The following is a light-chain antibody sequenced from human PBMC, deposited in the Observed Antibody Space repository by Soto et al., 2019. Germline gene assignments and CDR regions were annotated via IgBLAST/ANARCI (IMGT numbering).Light chain of an antibody. CDR2: CTS. J-gene: IGKJ1*01. V-gene: IGKV1-39*01. CDR1: QTISKY. Sequence: DIQMTQSPSSLSASVGDSVTIPCRASQTISKYLNWYQQKPEKAPKLLIYCTSSLQSGVPSRFSGSGSGTDFTLTITSLQPEDFATYYCQQTSNTPWTFGQGTKVEMK. CDR3: QQTSNTPWT.